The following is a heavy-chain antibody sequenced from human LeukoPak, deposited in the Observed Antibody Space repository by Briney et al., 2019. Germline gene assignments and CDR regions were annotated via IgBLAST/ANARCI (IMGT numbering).Heavy chain of an antibody. CDR3: ARDQWLDY. CDR2: IGTSGNTI. D-gene: IGHD6-19*01. J-gene: IGHJ4*02. Sequence: GGSLRLSCAASGFTFSGYIMNWVRQAPGKGLEWVSFIGTSGNTIYYADPVKGRFTVSRDNAKNSLYLQMNSLRAEDTAVYYCARDQWLDYRGQGTLVTVSS. V-gene: IGHV3-48*01. CDR1: GFTFSGYI.